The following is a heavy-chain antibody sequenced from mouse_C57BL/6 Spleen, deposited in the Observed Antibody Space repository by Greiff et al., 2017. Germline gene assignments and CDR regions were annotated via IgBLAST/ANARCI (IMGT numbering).Heavy chain of an antibody. CDR1: GYTFTSYW. CDR2: IHPNSGST. V-gene: IGHV1-64*01. CDR3: ARHDGYPAWFAY. Sequence: VQLQQSGAELVKPGASVKLSCKASGYTFTSYWMHWVKQRPGQGLEWIGMIHPNSGSTNYNEKFKSKATLTVDKSSSTAYMQLSSLTSEDSAVYYCARHDGYPAWFAYWGQGTLVTVSA. D-gene: IGHD2-3*01. J-gene: IGHJ3*01.